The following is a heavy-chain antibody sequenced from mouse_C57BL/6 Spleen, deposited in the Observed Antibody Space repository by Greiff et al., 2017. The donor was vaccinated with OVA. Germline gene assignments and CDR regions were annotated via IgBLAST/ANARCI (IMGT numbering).Heavy chain of an antibody. CDR1: GFNIKDYY. D-gene: IGHD2-4*01. J-gene: IGHJ3*01. Sequence: VQLQQSGAELVKPGASVKLSCTASGFNIKDYYMHWVKQRTEQGLEWIGRIDPEDGETKYAPKFKGKATITADTSSNTAYLQLSSLTSEDTAVYYCALYYDYDRAWFAYWGQGTLVTVSA. V-gene: IGHV14-2*01. CDR3: ALYYDYDRAWFAY. CDR2: IDPEDGET.